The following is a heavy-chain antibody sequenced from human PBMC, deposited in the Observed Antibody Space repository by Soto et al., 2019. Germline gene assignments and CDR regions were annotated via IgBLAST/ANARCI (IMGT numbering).Heavy chain of an antibody. D-gene: IGHD3-22*01. CDR2: ISAYNGNT. J-gene: IGHJ5*02. Sequence: ASVKVSCKASGYTFTGYYMHWVRQAPGQGLERMGWISAYNGNTNYAQKLQGRVTMTTDTSTSTAYMELRSLRSDDTAVYYCARVKTSGYHNWFDPWGQGTLVTVSS. CDR3: ARVKTSGYHNWFDP. V-gene: IGHV1-18*04. CDR1: GYTFTGYY.